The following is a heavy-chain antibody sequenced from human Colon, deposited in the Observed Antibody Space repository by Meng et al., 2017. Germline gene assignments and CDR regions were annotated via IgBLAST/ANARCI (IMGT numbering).Heavy chain of an antibody. Sequence: QVQVVESGGGFVKPGRSLRLACAASGFTFRDYYMTWIRQAPGKGLEWVSHISSSGKIIDYADSVKGRFTISRDNANNSLYLQMDSLTADDTAVYYCARDHGTGLDHWGQGALVTVSS. CDR2: ISSSGKII. D-gene: IGHD1-14*01. J-gene: IGHJ4*02. CDR1: GFTFRDYY. CDR3: ARDHGTGLDH. V-gene: IGHV3-11*01.